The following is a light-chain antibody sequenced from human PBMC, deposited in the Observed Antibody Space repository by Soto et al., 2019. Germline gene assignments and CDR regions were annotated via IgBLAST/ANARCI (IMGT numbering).Light chain of an antibody. V-gene: IGKV1-8*01. J-gene: IGKJ4*01. CDR2: AAS. CDR1: QGISSY. CDR3: QQYYSYPLIT. Sequence: AIRMTQSPSSFSASTGDRVTITCRASQGISSYLAWYQQKPGKAPKLLIYAASTLQSGVPSRFSGSGSGTDFTLTISCLQSEDFATYYCQQYYSYPLITFGGGTKVDIK.